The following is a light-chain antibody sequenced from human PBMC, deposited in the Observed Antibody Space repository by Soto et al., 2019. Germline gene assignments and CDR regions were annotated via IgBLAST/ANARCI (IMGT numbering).Light chain of an antibody. Sequence: EIVLTQSPATLSLSPGERATLSCRASQSVSSYLAWYQHKPGQAPRLLIYDASNRATGIPARFSGSGSGTDFTLTISSLEPEDFAVYYCQQRSNWPTFGQGTRLENK. J-gene: IGKJ5*01. CDR1: QSVSSY. CDR3: QQRSNWPT. CDR2: DAS. V-gene: IGKV3-11*01.